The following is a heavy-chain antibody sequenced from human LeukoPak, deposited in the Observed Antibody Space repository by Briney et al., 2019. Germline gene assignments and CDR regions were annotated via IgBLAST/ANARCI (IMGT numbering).Heavy chain of an antibody. V-gene: IGHV1-3*01. Sequence: GASVKVSCKASGYTFTSYAMHWVRQAPGQRLEWMGWINAGNGNTKYSQKFQGRVTITRDTSASTAYMELSRLRSDDTAVYYCARVVWELRQGDWFDPWGQGTLVTVSS. J-gene: IGHJ5*02. CDR2: INAGNGNT. CDR1: GYTFTSYA. D-gene: IGHD1-26*01. CDR3: ARVVWELRQGDWFDP.